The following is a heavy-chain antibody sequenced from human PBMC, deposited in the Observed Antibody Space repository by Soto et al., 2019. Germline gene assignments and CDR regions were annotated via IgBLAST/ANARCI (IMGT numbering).Heavy chain of an antibody. D-gene: IGHD2-15*01. CDR1: GGSISSYY. CDR3: ARGLGYCSGGSCRNIDSYYYYYMDV. CDR2: IYYSGST. V-gene: IGHV4-59*08. Sequence: SETLSLTCTVSGGSISSYYWSWIRQPPGKGLEWIGYIYYSGSTNYNPSLKSRVTISVDTSKNQFSLKLSSVTAADTAVYYCARGLGYCSGGSCRNIDSYYYYYMDVWGKGTTVTGSS. J-gene: IGHJ6*03.